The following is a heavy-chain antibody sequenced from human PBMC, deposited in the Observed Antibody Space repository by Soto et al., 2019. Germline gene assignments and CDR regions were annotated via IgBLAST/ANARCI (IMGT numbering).Heavy chain of an antibody. Sequence: QVQLVESGGGVVQPGRSLRLSCAASGFTFSSYAMHWVRQAPGKGLEWVAVISYDGSNKYYSDSVKGRFTISRDNSKSELYLQMNSLRAEDTAVYYCARERLRYFDIWGQGTMVTVSS. J-gene: IGHJ3*02. CDR3: ARERLRYFDI. D-gene: IGHD3-9*01. V-gene: IGHV3-30*14. CDR1: GFTFSSYA. CDR2: ISYDGSNK.